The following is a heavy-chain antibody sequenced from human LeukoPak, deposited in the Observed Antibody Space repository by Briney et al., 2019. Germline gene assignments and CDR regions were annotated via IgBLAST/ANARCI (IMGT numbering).Heavy chain of an antibody. CDR2: IVVGSGNT. J-gene: IGHJ3*02. D-gene: IGHD6-6*01. CDR1: GFTFTSSA. V-gene: IGHV1-58*02. CDR3: ASYSSSSALGAFDI. Sequence: GASVKVSCKASGFTFTSSAMQWVRQARGQRLEWIGWIVVGSGNTNYAQKFQERVTITRDMSTSTAYMELSSLRSEDTAVYYCASYSSSSALGAFDIWGQGTMVTVSS.